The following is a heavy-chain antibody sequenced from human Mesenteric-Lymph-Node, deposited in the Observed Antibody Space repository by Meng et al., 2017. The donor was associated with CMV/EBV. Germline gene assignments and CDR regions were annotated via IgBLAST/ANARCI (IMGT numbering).Heavy chain of an antibody. D-gene: IGHD3-3*01. J-gene: IGHJ4*02. V-gene: IGHV4-61*08. CDR1: GGSISSGGYY. CDR3: ARLSRDFWSGYSDY. CDR2: IYSSGST. Sequence: ESLKISCAASGGSISSGGYYWSWIRQHPGKGLEWIGYIYSSGSTNYNPSLKSRVTISVDTSKNQFSLRLSSVTAADTAVYYCARLSRDFWSGYSDYWGQGTLVTVSS.